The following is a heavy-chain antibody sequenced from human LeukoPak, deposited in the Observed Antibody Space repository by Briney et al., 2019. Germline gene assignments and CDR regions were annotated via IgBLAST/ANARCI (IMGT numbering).Heavy chain of an antibody. D-gene: IGHD6-19*01. CDR2: FSSSGTSI. V-gene: IGHV3-11*04. Sequence: GGSLRLSCAASGFSLTDYYMSWIRQAPAKGLEWVSYFSSSGTSIYYTESVKGRFTISRDNARSSLYLQMNGLRAEDTAVYYCASSHIAVAVSDAFDIWGQGTMVTVSS. CDR3: ASSHIAVAVSDAFDI. CDR1: GFSLTDYY. J-gene: IGHJ3*02.